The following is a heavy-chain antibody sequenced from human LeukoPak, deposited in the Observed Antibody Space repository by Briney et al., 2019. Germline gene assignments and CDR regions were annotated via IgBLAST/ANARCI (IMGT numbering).Heavy chain of an antibody. CDR3: ARHCCSGPAKRVFDI. CDR2: ISYSGNT. Sequence: SETLSLTCTVSGGSIISSDYHWVWVRQPPGKGLVWIVTISYSGNTDYNPSLRSRVTITVDTSNNQFSLRLGSVTAADTAVYHCARHCCSGPAKRVFDIWGQGTMVTVSS. D-gene: IGHD2-15*01. J-gene: IGHJ3*02. V-gene: IGHV4-39*01. CDR1: GGSIISSDYH.